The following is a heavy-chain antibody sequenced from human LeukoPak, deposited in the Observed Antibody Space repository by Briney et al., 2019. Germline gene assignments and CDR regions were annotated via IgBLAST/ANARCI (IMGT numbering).Heavy chain of an antibody. CDR2: MSGSGSTT. J-gene: IGHJ4*02. Sequence: GGSLRLSCEASGFTFSIYEMNRVRQAPGKGLEWISYMSGSGSTTHYADSVKGRFTISRDNAKNSLYLQMNSLRVEDTAVYYCARGRYQHSTYGPGYWGQGTLVTVSS. CDR3: ARGRYQHSTYGPGY. CDR1: GFTFSIYE. D-gene: IGHD2-2*01. V-gene: IGHV3-48*03.